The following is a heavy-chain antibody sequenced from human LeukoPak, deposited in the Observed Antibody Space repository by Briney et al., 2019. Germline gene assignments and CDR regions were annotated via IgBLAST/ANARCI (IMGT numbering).Heavy chain of an antibody. CDR2: INTKTGNP. D-gene: IGHD3-3*01. CDR1: GYTFTSYA. J-gene: IGHJ4*02. Sequence: ASVKVSSKASGYTFTSYAMNWVRQAPGQGLEWMGWINTKTGNPTYTQGFTGRFVFSLDTSVSTSYLQISSLKADDTAVYYCARNDLGGGDYWGQGTLVTVSS. CDR3: ARNDLGGGDY. V-gene: IGHV7-4-1*02.